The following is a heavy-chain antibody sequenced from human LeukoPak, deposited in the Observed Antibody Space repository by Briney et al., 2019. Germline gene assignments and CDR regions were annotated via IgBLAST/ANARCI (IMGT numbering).Heavy chain of an antibody. V-gene: IGHV3-21*01. CDR1: GFTFSSYS. D-gene: IGHD6-13*01. CDR3: ARFIAAPYYFDY. Sequence: PGGSLRLSCAASGFTFSSYSMNWVRQAPGKGLEWVSSISSSRSYIYYADSVKGRFTISRDNAKNSLYPQMSSLRAEDTAVYYCARFIAAPYYFDYWGRGTLVTVSS. CDR2: ISSSRSYI. J-gene: IGHJ4*02.